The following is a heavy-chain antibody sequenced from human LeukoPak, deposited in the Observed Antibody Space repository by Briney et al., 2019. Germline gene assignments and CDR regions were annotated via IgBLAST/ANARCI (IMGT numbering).Heavy chain of an antibody. Sequence: PSETLSLTCTVSGASITSYYWNWIRQPPGKGLEWLGNIHYRGTTNYNPSLKSRVTLSVDTSKNQFALKVTSVTAADTAVYYCARDEYGDFQGFDYWGQGTLVTVSS. CDR1: GASITSYY. D-gene: IGHD4-17*01. CDR3: ARDEYGDFQGFDY. V-gene: IGHV4-59*01. J-gene: IGHJ4*02. CDR2: IHYRGTT.